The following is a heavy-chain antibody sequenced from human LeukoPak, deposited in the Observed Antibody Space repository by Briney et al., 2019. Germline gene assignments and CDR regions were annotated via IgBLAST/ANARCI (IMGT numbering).Heavy chain of an antibody. D-gene: IGHD2-21*01. V-gene: IGHV4-59*08. Sequence: SETLSLTCAVSGGSISTYYWSWIRQSPGKELEWIGTVYHTGSTNYNPSLKSRLTISVDTSKNQFSLKLSSVTAADTAVFYCARHDSLSPPFDYWGQGTLVTVSS. J-gene: IGHJ4*02. CDR3: ARHDSLSPPFDY. CDR1: GGSISTYY. CDR2: VYHTGST.